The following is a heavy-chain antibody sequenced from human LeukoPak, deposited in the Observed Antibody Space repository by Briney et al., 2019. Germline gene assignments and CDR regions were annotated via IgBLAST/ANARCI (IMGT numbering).Heavy chain of an antibody. Sequence: ISSGSITRYYADSVQGRFTISRDNAKNSVYLQMNSLRAEDTAVYYCAGPDSSGYYSFYFDYWGQGTLVTVSS. D-gene: IGHD3-22*01. J-gene: IGHJ4*02. CDR3: AGPDSSGYYSFYFDY. CDR2: ISSGSITR. V-gene: IGHV3-48*04.